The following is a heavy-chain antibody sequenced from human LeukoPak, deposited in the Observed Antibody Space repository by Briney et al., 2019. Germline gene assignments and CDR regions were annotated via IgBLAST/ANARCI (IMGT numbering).Heavy chain of an antibody. Sequence: GGSLRLSCAASGFTFSRSGMHWVRQAPGKGLEWVALMSYDGSTKYYADSARGRFTISRDNSKNTLYLQMNSLRAEDTAVYYCAKDRSAASGSYYLDYWGQGTLVTVSS. D-gene: IGHD3-10*01. CDR1: GFTFSRSG. V-gene: IGHV3-30*18. J-gene: IGHJ4*02. CDR3: AKDRSAASGSYYLDY. CDR2: MSYDGSTK.